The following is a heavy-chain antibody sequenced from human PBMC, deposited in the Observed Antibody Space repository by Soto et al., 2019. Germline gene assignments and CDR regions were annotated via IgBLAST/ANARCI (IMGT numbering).Heavy chain of an antibody. CDR3: AINPDYVNWFDP. Sequence: ASVKVSCKASGYTFTSYGISWVRQAPGQGLEWMGWISAYNGNTNYAQKLQGRVTMTTDTSTSTAYMELRSLRSDDTAVYYCAINPDYVNWFDPWGEGTLVTVSS. V-gene: IGHV1-18*01. J-gene: IGHJ5*02. CDR1: GYTFTSYG. D-gene: IGHD4-17*01. CDR2: ISAYNGNT.